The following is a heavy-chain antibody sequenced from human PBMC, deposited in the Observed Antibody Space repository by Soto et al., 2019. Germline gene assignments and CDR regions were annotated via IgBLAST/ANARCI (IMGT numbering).Heavy chain of an antibody. CDR1: GFLFSDYS. CDR2: SGNNLITK. Sequence: EVQLVESGGALVQPGGSLRLSCAASGFLFSDYSLNWVRQAPGKGLEWISYSGNNLITKLYADSMRCRFTISRDNAKNSLFLQMNRLRDEDTAVYYCTRDGVRAYEMDVWGQGTTVTVTS. D-gene: IGHD3-16*01. CDR3: TRDGVRAYEMDV. J-gene: IGHJ6*02. V-gene: IGHV3-48*02.